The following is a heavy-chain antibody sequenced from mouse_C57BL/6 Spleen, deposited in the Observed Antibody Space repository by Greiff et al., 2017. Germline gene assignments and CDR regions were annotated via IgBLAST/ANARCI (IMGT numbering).Heavy chain of an antibody. CDR2: IYPGSGST. D-gene: IGHD3-3*01. Sequence: QVQLQQPGAELVKPGASVKMSCKASGYTFTSYWITWVKQRPGQGLEWIGDIYPGSGSTNYNEKFKSKATLTVDKPSSTAYMQLSSLTSEDSAVYYCARGDQPEGYWYFDVWGTGTTVTVSS. V-gene: IGHV1-55*01. J-gene: IGHJ1*03. CDR1: GYTFTSYW. CDR3: ARGDQPEGYWYFDV.